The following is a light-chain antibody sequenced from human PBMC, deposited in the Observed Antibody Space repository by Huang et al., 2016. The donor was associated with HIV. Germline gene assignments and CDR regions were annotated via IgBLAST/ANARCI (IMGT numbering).Light chain of an antibody. J-gene: IGKJ1*01. V-gene: IGKV3-15*01. CDR2: AAP. CDR1: QSITSN. Sequence: EIVMTQSPATLSVSPGERATLSCRASQSITSNLAWYQQKPGQAPRLLLYAAPTRATGIPARFSGSGSGTEFTLSISSLQSEDFAVYYCQQYNNWPPWTFGQGTKVEIK. CDR3: QQYNNWPPWT.